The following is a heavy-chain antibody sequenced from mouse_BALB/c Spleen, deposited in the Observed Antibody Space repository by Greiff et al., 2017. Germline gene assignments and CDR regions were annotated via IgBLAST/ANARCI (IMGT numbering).Heavy chain of an antibody. CDR2: IYPGSGST. CDR1: GYTFTSYW. CDR3: ESGADWFAY. J-gene: IGHJ3*01. Sequence: VQLQQSGAELVKPGTSVKLSCKASGYTFTSYWINWVKQRPGQGLEWIGDIYPGSGSTNYNEKFKSKATLTVYTSSSTAYMRLSSLASEDSALYNFESGADWFAYWGQGTLVTVSA. V-gene: IGHV1-55*01.